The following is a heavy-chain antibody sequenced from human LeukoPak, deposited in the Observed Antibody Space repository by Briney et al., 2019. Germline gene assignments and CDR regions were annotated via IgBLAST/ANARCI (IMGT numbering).Heavy chain of an antibody. J-gene: IGHJ4*02. Sequence: SETLSLTCTVSGGSISSSSYYWGWIRQPPGKGLEWIGFIFYSGSTNYNPSLKSRVTISLNTSKTQFSLKLSSVTAADTAVYYCARGTFWSGYYHDYWGQGTLVTVSS. CDR2: IFYSGST. CDR1: GGSISSSSYY. D-gene: IGHD3-3*01. V-gene: IGHV4-61*05. CDR3: ARGTFWSGYYHDY.